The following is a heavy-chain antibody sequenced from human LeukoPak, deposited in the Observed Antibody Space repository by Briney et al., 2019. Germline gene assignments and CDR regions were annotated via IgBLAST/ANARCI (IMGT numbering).Heavy chain of an antibody. Sequence: PGGSVRPSCAASGFTFSSYAMSWVRQAPGKGLEWVSAISGSGGSTYYADSVKGRFTISRDNSKNTLYLQMNSLRAEDTAVYYCAKDPRGPVVNAGWFDPWGQGTLVTVSS. J-gene: IGHJ5*02. V-gene: IGHV3-23*01. D-gene: IGHD2-21*01. CDR1: GFTFSSYA. CDR2: ISGSGGST. CDR3: AKDPRGPVVNAGWFDP.